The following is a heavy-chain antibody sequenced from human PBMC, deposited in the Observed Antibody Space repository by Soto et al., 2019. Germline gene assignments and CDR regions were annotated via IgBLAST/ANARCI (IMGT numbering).Heavy chain of an antibody. V-gene: IGHV1-69*13. D-gene: IGHD3-22*01. J-gene: IGHJ3*02. CDR3: ATGPLYYYDSSGYSSAFDI. CDR2: IIPIFGTA. CDR1: GGTFSSYA. Sequence: GASVKVSCKASGGTFSSYAISWVRQAPGQGLEWMGGIIPIFGTANYAQKFQGRVTITADESTSTAYMELSSLRSEDTAVYYCATGPLYYYDSSGYSSAFDIWGQGTMVTVSS.